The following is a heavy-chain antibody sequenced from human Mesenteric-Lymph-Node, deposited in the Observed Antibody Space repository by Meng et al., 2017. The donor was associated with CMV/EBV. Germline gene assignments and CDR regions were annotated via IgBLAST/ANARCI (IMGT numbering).Heavy chain of an antibody. V-gene: IGHV3-11*04. D-gene: IGHD3-16*01. Sequence: GESLKISCAGSGFMFSDYYMTWVRQAPGKGLEWVSYISSSSSTIYYADSVKGRFTISRDNAKNSLYLQMNRLRAEDTAVYYCARGGRGNYYYYYGMDVWGQGTTVTVSS. J-gene: IGHJ6*02. CDR3: ARGGRGNYYYYYGMDV. CDR2: ISSSSSTI. CDR1: GFMFSDYY.